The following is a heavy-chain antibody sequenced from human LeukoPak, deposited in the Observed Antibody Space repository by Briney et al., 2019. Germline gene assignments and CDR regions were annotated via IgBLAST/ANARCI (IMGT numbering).Heavy chain of an antibody. CDR1: GFTFDDYA. Sequence: GRSLRLSCAASGFTFDDYAMHWVRQAPGKGLEWVSGISWNSGSIGYADSVKGRFTISRDNAKNSLYLQMNSLRAEDTALYYCAKAYCSGGSCAIDYWGQGTLVTVSS. CDR3: AKAYCSGGSCAIDY. J-gene: IGHJ4*02. V-gene: IGHV3-9*01. CDR2: ISWNSGSI. D-gene: IGHD2-15*01.